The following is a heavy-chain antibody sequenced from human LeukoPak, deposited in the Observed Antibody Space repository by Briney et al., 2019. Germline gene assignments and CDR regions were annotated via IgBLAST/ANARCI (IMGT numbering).Heavy chain of an antibody. CDR2: IKEDGSEK. Sequence: GGSLRLSCTASGFTFHTYWMSWVRQAPGKGLEWVANIKEDGSEKYCVDSVKGRFTISRDNAKTSLYLQMNSLRAEDTAVYYCARDARPPYYYYYYMDVWGNGTTVTVSS. CDR1: GFTFHTYW. CDR3: ARDARPPYYYYYYMDV. V-gene: IGHV3-7*01. J-gene: IGHJ6*03.